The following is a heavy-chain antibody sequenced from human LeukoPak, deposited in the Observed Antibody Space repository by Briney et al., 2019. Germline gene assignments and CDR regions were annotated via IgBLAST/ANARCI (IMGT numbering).Heavy chain of an antibody. D-gene: IGHD3-22*01. CDR2: ISGSGGST. CDR1: GFTFSSYA. V-gene: IGHV3-23*01. J-gene: IGHJ4*02. CDR3: AKETHESSGYFLDY. Sequence: GASLRLSCAASGFTFSSYAMSWVGQAPGKGLEWGSGISGSGGSTYDADSVKGRFTISRDNSKNTLYLQVNSLRAEDTAVYHCAKETHESSGYFLDYWGQGTLVTVSS.